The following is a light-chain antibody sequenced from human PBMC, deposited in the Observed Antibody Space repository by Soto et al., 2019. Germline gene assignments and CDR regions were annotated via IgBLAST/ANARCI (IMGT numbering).Light chain of an antibody. Sequence: EIVLTQSPGTLSLSPGDRATLSCRASQRVTSSYLAWYQQRPGQTPRLLIYGSSSRATGIPDRFSGSGSGTEFTLTISRLEPEYFAVYYWQQYGSSRFTFGPGTKVDIK. V-gene: IGKV3-20*01. CDR3: QQYGSSRFT. J-gene: IGKJ3*01. CDR1: QRVTSSY. CDR2: GSS.